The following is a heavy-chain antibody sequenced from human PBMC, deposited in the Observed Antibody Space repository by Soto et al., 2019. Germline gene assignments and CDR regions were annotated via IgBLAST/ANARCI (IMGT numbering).Heavy chain of an antibody. V-gene: IGHV4-39*07. CDR3: ARGIAAAGLHYYYYGMDV. J-gene: IGHJ6*02. D-gene: IGHD6-13*01. Sequence: SETLSLTCTVSGGSISSSSYYWGWIRQPPGKGLEWIGSIYYSGSTNYNPSLKSRVTISVDTSKNQFSLKLSSVTAADTAVYYCARGIAAAGLHYYYYGMDVWGQGTTVTVS. CDR2: IYYSGST. CDR1: GGSISSSSYY.